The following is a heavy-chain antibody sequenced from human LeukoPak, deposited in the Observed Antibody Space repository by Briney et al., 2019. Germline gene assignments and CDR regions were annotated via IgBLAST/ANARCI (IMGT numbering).Heavy chain of an antibody. V-gene: IGHV4-34*01. CDR1: GGSFSDYS. J-gene: IGHJ6*03. CDR3: AIVGYSYSLDDWSRTGFGAYPTKYYYYFDV. D-gene: IGHD5-18*01. Sequence: SESLSLACAVYGGSFSDYSCTWSRQPPGKGLEWIGQINQSGGTNHNAPRMSRYIMSVDTSKNQISLKVNSVTAADTAVCYCAIVGYSYSLDDWSRTGFGAYPTKYYYYFDVWGKGTTVTVSS. CDR2: INQSGGT.